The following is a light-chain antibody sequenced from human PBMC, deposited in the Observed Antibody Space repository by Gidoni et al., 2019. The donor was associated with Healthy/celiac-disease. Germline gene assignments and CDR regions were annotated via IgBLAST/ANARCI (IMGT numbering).Light chain of an antibody. CDR3: QQYGSSPLT. CDR2: GAS. CDR1: QSVSSSY. V-gene: IGKV3-20*01. J-gene: IGKJ4*01. Sequence: EIVFTHSPVTLSLSPGERATLSCRASQSVSSSYLAWYQQTPCQPPRLLIYGASSRATGIPSRFSGSGSGTDFTLTISRLEPEDFAVYYCQQYGSSPLTFGGGTKVEIK.